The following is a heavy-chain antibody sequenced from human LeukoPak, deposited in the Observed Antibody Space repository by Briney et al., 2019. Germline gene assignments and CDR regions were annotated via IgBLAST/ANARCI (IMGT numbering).Heavy chain of an antibody. J-gene: IGHJ3*01. CDR1: GGSISSSSYY. Sequence: SETLSLACTVSGGSISSSSYYWSWIRQPPGKGLEWIGYIYNSGTIYYSGSTNYNPSLLSRVTISVDTSKNQFSLKLRSVTAADTAVYYCARPFSGSYSDAFDLWGQGTMVTVSS. CDR3: ARPFSGSYSDAFDL. CDR2: IYNSGTIYYSGST. V-gene: IGHV4-61*05. D-gene: IGHD1-26*01.